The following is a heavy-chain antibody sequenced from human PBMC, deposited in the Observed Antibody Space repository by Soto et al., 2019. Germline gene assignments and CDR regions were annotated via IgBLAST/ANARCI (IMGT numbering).Heavy chain of an antibody. CDR1: GFTFDDYG. V-gene: IGHV3-20*04. CDR3: ARVAELIGYNIGENDAFDI. CDR2: INWNGGST. Sequence: GGSLRLSCAASGFTFDDYGMSWVRQAPGKGLEWVSGINWNGGSTGYADSVKGRFTISRNNAKNSLYLQMNSLRAEDTALYYCARVAELIGYNIGENDAFDIWGQGTMVTVSS. D-gene: IGHD5-12*01. J-gene: IGHJ3*02.